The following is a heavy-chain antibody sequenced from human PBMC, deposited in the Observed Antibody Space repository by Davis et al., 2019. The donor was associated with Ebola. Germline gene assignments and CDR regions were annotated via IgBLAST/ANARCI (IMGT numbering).Heavy chain of an antibody. CDR1: GGSISSGGYY. Sequence: LRLSCTVSGGSISSGGYYWSWIRQHPGKGLEWIGYIYYSGSTYYNPSLKSRVTISVDTSKNQFSLKLSSVTAADTAVYYCARWRDIVCSSSSCLYYYYMDVWGKGTTVTVSS. CDR2: IYYSGST. J-gene: IGHJ6*03. CDR3: ARWRDIVCSSSSCLYYYYMDV. D-gene: IGHD2-2*01. V-gene: IGHV4-31*03.